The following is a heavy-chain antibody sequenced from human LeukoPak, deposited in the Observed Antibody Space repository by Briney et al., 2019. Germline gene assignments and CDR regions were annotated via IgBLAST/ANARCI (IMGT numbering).Heavy chain of an antibody. V-gene: IGHV3-30*04. CDR3: ARDVSRWELLEGYYFDY. D-gene: IGHD1-26*01. CDR1: GFTFSSYA. CDR2: ISYDGSNK. J-gene: IGHJ4*02. Sequence: GGSLRLSCAASGFTFSSYAMHWVRQAPGKGLEWVAVISYDGSNKYYADSVKGRFTISRDNSKNTLYLQMNSLRAEDTAVYYCARDVSRWELLEGYYFDYWGQGTLVTVSS.